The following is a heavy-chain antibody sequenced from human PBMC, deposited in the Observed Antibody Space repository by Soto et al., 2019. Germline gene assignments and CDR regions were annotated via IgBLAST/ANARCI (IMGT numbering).Heavy chain of an antibody. CDR2: IRSKANNYAT. CDR1: GYTFSDSA. CDR3: ARVWSERDPNFDH. D-gene: IGHD1-26*01. J-gene: IGHJ4*02. V-gene: IGHV3-73*02. Sequence: EVQLVESGGGLVQPGGSLKLSCAASGYTFSDSALHWVRQASGKGLEWVGRIRSKANNYATVYGESVKGRFTISRDDSKNTGYLQMNSLKIEDTAVYYCARVWSERDPNFDHWGQGTLVSVSS.